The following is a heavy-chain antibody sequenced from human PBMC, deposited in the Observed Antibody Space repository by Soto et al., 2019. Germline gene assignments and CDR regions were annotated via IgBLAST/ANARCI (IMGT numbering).Heavy chain of an antibody. CDR3: ARVVEEAVAGDAFDI. CDR2: INTNTGGT. V-gene: IGHV1-2*04. CDR1: GYTFTDYY. Sequence: ASVKVSCKASGYTFTDYYIHWVRQAPGQGLEWMAWINTNTGGTNYARKFQGWLTTTRDTSINTAYMELLRLRSDDTAVYYCARVVEEAVAGDAFDIWGQGTKVTVSS. D-gene: IGHD6-19*01. J-gene: IGHJ3*02.